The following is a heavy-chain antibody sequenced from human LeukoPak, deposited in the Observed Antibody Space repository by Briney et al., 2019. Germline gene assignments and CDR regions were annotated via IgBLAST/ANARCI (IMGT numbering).Heavy chain of an antibody. Sequence: GASVKVSCKASGYTFTGYYMHWVRQAPGQGLEWMGWINPNGGGTNYAQKFQGRVTLTRDTSISTAYMYLSRLRSDDTAVYYCAITLGPTTSDYWGQGTLVTLSS. V-gene: IGHV1-2*02. CDR2: INPNGGGT. CDR3: AITLGPTTSDY. CDR1: GYTFTGYY. J-gene: IGHJ4*02. D-gene: IGHD1-26*01.